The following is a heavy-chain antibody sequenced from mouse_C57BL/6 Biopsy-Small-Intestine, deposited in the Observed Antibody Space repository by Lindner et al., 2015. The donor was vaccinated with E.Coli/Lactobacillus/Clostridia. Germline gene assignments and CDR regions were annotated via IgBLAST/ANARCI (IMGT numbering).Heavy chain of an antibody. J-gene: IGHJ2*01. CDR1: GYTFTNYG. Sequence: VQLQESGPELAKPGASVKLSCKASGYTFTNYGINWVIQRPGQGLEWIGWIYPGNDNTKYNEKFKDKATLTVDKSSTTAYMELHSLTSEDSAVYFCARWGLNWHFFDYWGQGTTLTVSS. CDR3: ARWGLNWHFFDY. V-gene: IGHV1-85*01. D-gene: IGHD4-1*02. CDR2: IYPGNDNT.